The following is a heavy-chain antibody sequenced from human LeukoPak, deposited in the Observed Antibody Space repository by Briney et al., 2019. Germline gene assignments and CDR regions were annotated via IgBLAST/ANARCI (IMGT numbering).Heavy chain of an antibody. V-gene: IGHV3-48*04. CDR2: INSRSGPI. CDR1: GFTFSTYA. Sequence: PGGSLRLSCAASGFTFSTYAMNWVRQAPGKGLEWVSYINSRSGPIYYADSVKGRSTISRDNAKNSLYLQMNSLRAEDTAVYYCAKDLGGGMVNYFDYWGQGTLVTVSS. J-gene: IGHJ4*02. D-gene: IGHD3-3*01. CDR3: AKDLGGGMVNYFDY.